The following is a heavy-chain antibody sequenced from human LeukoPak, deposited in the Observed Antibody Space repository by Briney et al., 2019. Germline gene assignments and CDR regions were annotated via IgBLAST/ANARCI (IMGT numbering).Heavy chain of an antibody. J-gene: IGHJ5*02. Sequence: SETLSLTCAVYGGSFSGYYWSWIRQPPGKGLEWIGEINHSGSTNYNPSLKSRVTISVDTSKNQFSLKLSSVTAADTGVYYCARGGPYRSYYGSGSPKRGWFDPWGQGTLVTVSS. D-gene: IGHD3-10*01. CDR2: INHSGST. CDR3: ARGGPYRSYYGSGSPKRGWFDP. V-gene: IGHV4-34*01. CDR1: GGSFSGYY.